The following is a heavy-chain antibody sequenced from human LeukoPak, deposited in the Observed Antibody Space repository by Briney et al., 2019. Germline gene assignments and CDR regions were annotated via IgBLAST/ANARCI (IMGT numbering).Heavy chain of an antibody. Sequence: ASVKVSCKASGYTFTGYYMHWVRQAPGQGLEWMGIINPSGGSTSYAQKFQGRVTMTRDTSTSTVYMELSSLRSEDTAVYYCARSDLDYGGNSVPFFDYWGQGTLVTVSS. CDR2: INPSGGST. CDR3: ARSDLDYGGNSVPFFDY. J-gene: IGHJ4*02. V-gene: IGHV1-46*01. D-gene: IGHD4-23*01. CDR1: GYTFTGYY.